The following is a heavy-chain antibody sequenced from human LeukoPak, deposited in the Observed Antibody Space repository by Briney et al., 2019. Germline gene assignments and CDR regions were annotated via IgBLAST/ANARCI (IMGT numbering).Heavy chain of an antibody. J-gene: IGHJ4*02. D-gene: IGHD4-23*01. Sequence: GGSLRLSCAASGFTFSSYDMTWVRQAPGKGLEWVSSISSSSSYIYYADSVKGRFTISRENAKNSLYLQMNSLRAEDTAVYYCARDGDYGGRGDYWGQGTLVTVSS. CDR1: GFTFSSYD. CDR2: ISSSSSYI. V-gene: IGHV3-21*01. CDR3: ARDGDYGGRGDY.